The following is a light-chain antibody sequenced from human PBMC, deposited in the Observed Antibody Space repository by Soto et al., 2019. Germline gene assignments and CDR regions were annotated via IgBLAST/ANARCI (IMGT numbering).Light chain of an antibody. V-gene: IGLV1-40*01. Sequence: QAVVTQPPSVSGAPGQRVTMSCTGSSSNNRAGCDVHWYQHLPGTAPKLLIYGNTNRPSGVPDRFSGSKSGTSASLAITGLQAEDEADYYCQSYDTSLSGPVVFGGGTKLTVL. CDR1: SSNNRAGCD. J-gene: IGLJ2*01. CDR3: QSYDTSLSGPVV. CDR2: GNT.